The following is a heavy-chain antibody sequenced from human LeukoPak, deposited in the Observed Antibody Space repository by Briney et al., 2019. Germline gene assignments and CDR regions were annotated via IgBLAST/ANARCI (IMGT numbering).Heavy chain of an antibody. J-gene: IGHJ4*02. Sequence: ASVKVSCKASGYTFTSYYMYWVRQAPGQGLEWMGIINPSGGSTSYAQKFQGRVTMTRDTSTSTVYMELSSLRSEDTAVYYCARDKFTGPTYYYDSSGYYPDYWGQGPPVTAPS. CDR1: GYTFTSYY. CDR2: INPSGGST. V-gene: IGHV1-46*01. CDR3: ARDKFTGPTYYYDSSGYYPDY. D-gene: IGHD3-22*01.